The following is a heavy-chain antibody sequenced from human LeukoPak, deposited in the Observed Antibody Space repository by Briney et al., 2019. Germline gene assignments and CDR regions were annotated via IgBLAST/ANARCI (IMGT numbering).Heavy chain of an antibody. D-gene: IGHD6-13*01. CDR1: DYTFTSYG. CDR2: ISPYSDDT. J-gene: IGHJ4*02. Sequence: ASVKVSCKASDYTFTSYGISWVRQAPGQGLEWMGWISPYSDDTNYAQNLQGRVTMTTDTSTSTAYMELRSLTSDDTAMYYCARGGPFSIAAARVYYFDYWGQGTLVTVSS. V-gene: IGHV1-18*01. CDR3: ARGGPFSIAAARVYYFDY.